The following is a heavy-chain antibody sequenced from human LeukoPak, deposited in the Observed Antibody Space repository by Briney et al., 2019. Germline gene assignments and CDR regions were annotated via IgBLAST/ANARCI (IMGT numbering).Heavy chain of an antibody. CDR3: ASQMWGRGGWFDP. J-gene: IGHJ5*02. D-gene: IGHD3-16*01. CDR2: INPNSGGT. V-gene: IGHV1-2*02. Sequence: SVKVSCKASGYTFTGYYMHWVRQAPGQGLEWMGWINPNSGGTNYAQKFQGRVTMTRDTSISTAYMELSRLRSDDTAVYYCASQMWGRGGWFDPWGQGTLVTVSS. CDR1: GYTFTGYY.